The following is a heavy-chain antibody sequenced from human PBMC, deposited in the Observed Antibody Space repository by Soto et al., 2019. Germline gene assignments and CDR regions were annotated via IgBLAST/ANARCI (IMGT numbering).Heavy chain of an antibody. CDR3: ARDGLSSSGAVD. CDR1: GGSISSSNW. V-gene: IGHV4-4*02. CDR2: IYHSGST. J-gene: IGHJ4*02. D-gene: IGHD6-6*01. Sequence: QVELQASGPGLVKPSGTLSLTCAVSGGSISSSNWWSWVRQPPGKGLEWIGEIYHSGSTNYNPSLKIRVTISVDKSKNQFSLKLSSVTAADTAVYYCARDGLSSSGAVDWGQGTLVTVSS.